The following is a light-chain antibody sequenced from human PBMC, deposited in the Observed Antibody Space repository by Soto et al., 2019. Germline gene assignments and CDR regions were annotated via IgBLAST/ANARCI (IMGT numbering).Light chain of an antibody. J-gene: IGKJ4*01. Sequence: DIQMTQSPSSVSASVGDTVTITCRASQGIYSRLAWYQQKPGKAPELLIYATSTLQNGVPSRFSGSGFGTDFTLSISSLQPEDSAGYFCQQTDDFPLTFGGGTKV. CDR3: QQTDDFPLT. V-gene: IGKV1D-12*01. CDR2: ATS. CDR1: QGIYSR.